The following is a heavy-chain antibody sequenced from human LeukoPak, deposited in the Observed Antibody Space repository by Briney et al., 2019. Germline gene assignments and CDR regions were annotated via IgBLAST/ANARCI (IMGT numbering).Heavy chain of an antibody. CDR3: ARLPYYYDSSGYYYFSFDY. J-gene: IGHJ4*02. Sequence: SESLSLTCAVYGGSFSGYYWSWIRQPPGKGLEWIGEINHSGSTNYNPSLKSRVTISVDTSKNQFSLKLSSVTAADTAVYYCARLPYYYDSSGYYYFSFDYWGQGTLVTVSS. CDR1: GGSFSGYY. CDR2: INHSGST. V-gene: IGHV4-34*01. D-gene: IGHD3-22*01.